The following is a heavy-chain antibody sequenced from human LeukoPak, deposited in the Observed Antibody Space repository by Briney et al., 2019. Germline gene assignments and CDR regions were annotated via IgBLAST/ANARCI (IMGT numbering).Heavy chain of an antibody. CDR1: GYTFTSYD. CDR3: AREGLTMVRGVIKYNWFDP. J-gene: IGHJ5*02. Sequence: EASVKVSCKASGYTFTSYDINWVRQATGQGLEWMGWMNPNSGNTGYAQKFQGRVTMTRDTSTSTAYMELSSLRSEDTAVYYCAREGLTMVRGVIKYNWFDPWGQGTLVTVSS. V-gene: IGHV1-8*01. CDR2: MNPNSGNT. D-gene: IGHD3-10*01.